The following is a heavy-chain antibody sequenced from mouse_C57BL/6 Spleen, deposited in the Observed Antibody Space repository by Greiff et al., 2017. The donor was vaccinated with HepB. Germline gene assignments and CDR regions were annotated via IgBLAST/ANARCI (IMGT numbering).Heavy chain of an antibody. CDR3: GRNDYDAMDY. CDR1: GYTFTDYY. V-gene: IGHV1-26*01. CDR2: INPNNGGT. Sequence: EVQLQQSGPELVKPGASVKISCKASGYTFTDYYMNWVKQSHGKSLEWIGDINPNNGGTNYNQKFKGKATLTEDNSSSTAYMQLRSLTSEDSAVYDCGRNDYDAMDYWGQGTSVTVSS. J-gene: IGHJ4*01.